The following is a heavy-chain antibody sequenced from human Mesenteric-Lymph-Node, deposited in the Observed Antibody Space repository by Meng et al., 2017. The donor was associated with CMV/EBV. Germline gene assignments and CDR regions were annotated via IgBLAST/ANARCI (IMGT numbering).Heavy chain of an antibody. D-gene: IGHD6-19*01. CDR1: GYTFTGYY. CDR2: INPNSGGT. V-gene: IGHV1-2*02. Sequence: VKGSCKASGYTFTGYYMHWVRQAPGQGLEWMGWINPNSGGTNYAQKFQGRVTMTRDTSISTAYMELSRLRSDDTAVYYCARGGIAVAGTYYYYYGMDVWGQGTTVTVSS. J-gene: IGHJ6*02. CDR3: ARGGIAVAGTYYYYYGMDV.